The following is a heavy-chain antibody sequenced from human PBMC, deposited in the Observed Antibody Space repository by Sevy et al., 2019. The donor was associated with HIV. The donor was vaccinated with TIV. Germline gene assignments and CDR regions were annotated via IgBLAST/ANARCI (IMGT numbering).Heavy chain of an antibody. Sequence: GGSLRLSCVVSGLTFSSDSMNWVRQAPGKGLEWLAYISSSSRTIYYADSVEGRFTISRDNDKKSVFLQMNNLRDEDSATYYCARDVDTPFVRSFDSWGQRTLVTASS. J-gene: IGHJ4*02. D-gene: IGHD5-18*01. CDR3: ARDVDTPFVRSFDS. V-gene: IGHV3-48*02. CDR1: GLTFSSDS. CDR2: ISSSSRTI.